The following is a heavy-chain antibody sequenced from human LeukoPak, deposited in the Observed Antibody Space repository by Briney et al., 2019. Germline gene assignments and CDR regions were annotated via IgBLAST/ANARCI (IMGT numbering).Heavy chain of an antibody. V-gene: IGHV3-23*01. CDR1: GFTFSCYA. CDR3: AKDRPLWFGELGGFFFDY. Sequence: GGSLRLSCAASGFTFSCYAMSWVRQAPGKGLEWVSAISGSGGSTYYADSVKGRFTISRDNSKNTLYLQMNSLRAEDTAVYYCAKDRPLWFGELGGFFFDYWGQGTLVTVSS. D-gene: IGHD3-10*01. CDR2: ISGSGGST. J-gene: IGHJ4*02.